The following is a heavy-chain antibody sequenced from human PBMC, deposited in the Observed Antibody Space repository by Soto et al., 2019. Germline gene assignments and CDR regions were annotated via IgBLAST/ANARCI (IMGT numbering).Heavy chain of an antibody. CDR3: ARGTVAGTHYFDY. CDR1: GCTFSSYA. V-gene: IGHV1-69*13. Sequence: SVKVSCKASGCTFSSYAISWVRQAPGQGLEWMGGIIPIFGTANYAQKFQGRVTITADESTSTAYMELSSLRSEDTAVYYCARGTVAGTHYFDYWGQGTLVTVSS. J-gene: IGHJ4*02. CDR2: IIPIFGTA. D-gene: IGHD6-19*01.